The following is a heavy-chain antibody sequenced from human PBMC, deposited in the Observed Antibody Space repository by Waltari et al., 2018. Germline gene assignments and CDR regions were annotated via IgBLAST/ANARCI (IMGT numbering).Heavy chain of an antibody. Sequence: QVHLEQSGAELKKPGASVKVSCKASGSPFTTYSITWVRQAPGQGFEWMGWISAYNGKTNYAQKFQGRVTMTTDTSTNTAYMELKSLRSDDTAMYYCARRTANTRFDPWGQGSLVTVSS. CDR1: GSPFTTYS. J-gene: IGHJ5*02. D-gene: IGHD5-18*01. V-gene: IGHV1-18*04. CDR3: ARRTANTRFDP. CDR2: ISAYNGKT.